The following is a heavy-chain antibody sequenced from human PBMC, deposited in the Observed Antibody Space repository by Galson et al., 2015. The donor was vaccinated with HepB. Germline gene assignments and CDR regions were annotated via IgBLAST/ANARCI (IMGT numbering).Heavy chain of an antibody. CDR1: GFTFNNAW. CDR3: TTWGITTFRGVLNSPL. CDR2: IKSKTDGGTA. V-gene: IGHV3-15*01. Sequence: SLRLSCAASGFTFNNAWMTWVRQVSGKGLEWVGRIKSKTDGGTADYAAFVKGRFTISRDDSKNTMYLQMDSLKTEDTAIYYCTTWGITTFRGVLNSPLWGQGTLVAVFS. J-gene: IGHJ4*02. D-gene: IGHD3-10*01.